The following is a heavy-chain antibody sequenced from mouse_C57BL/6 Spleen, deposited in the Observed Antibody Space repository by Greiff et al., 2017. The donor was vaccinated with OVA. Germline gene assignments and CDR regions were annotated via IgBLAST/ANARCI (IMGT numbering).Heavy chain of an antibody. J-gene: IGHJ4*01. D-gene: IGHD3-2*02. CDR2: IDPANGNT. Sequence: EVKLEESVAELVRPGASVKLSCTASGFNIKNTYMHWVKQRPEQGLEWIGRIDPANGNTKYAPKFQGKATITADTSSNTAYLQLSSLTSEDTAIYYCARRGGQLRLQAMDYGGQGTSVTVSS. V-gene: IGHV14-3*01. CDR3: ARRGGQLRLQAMDY. CDR1: GFNIKNTY.